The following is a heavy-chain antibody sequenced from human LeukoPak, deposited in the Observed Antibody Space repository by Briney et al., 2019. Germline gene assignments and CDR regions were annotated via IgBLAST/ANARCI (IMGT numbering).Heavy chain of an antibody. V-gene: IGHV4-59*01. D-gene: IGHD3-22*01. CDR3: ARDKKDYYDSSGYYYFAFDI. Sequence: SETLSLTCTVSGGSIRSYYWSWIRQPPGKGLEWIGYIYYSGSTNYNPSLKSRVTISVDTSKNQFSLKLSSVTAADTAVYYCARDKKDYYDSSGYYYFAFDIWGQGTMVHVSS. CDR1: GGSIRSYY. J-gene: IGHJ3*02. CDR2: IYYSGST.